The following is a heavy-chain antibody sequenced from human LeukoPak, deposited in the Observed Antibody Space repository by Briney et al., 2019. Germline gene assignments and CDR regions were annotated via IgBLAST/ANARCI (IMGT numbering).Heavy chain of an antibody. CDR3: ARDRGRDSSAYYPNWFDP. Sequence: GASVKVSCKASGYTFTSYGISWVRQAPGQGLERMGWISAYNGNANYAQNLQGRVTMTTDTSTSTAYMELRSLRSDDTAVYYCARDRGRDSSAYYPNWFDPWGQGTLVTVSS. CDR2: ISAYNGNA. CDR1: GYTFTSYG. V-gene: IGHV1-18*01. J-gene: IGHJ5*02. D-gene: IGHD3-22*01.